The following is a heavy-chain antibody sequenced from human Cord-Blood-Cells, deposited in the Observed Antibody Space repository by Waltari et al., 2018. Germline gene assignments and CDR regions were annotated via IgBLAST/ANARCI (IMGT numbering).Heavy chain of an antibody. CDR1: GYTFTGYY. CDR2: INPNSGGT. D-gene: IGHD2-2*01. V-gene: IGHV1-2*04. J-gene: IGHJ2*01. Sequence: QVQLVQSGAEVKKPGASVKVSCKASGYTFTGYYMHWVRQAPGQGLEWMGVINPNSGGTNYAQKFQGWVTMTRDTSISTAYMELSRLRSDDTAVYYCARGSAIVVVPAAIQGYFDLWGRGTLVTVSS. CDR3: ARGSAIVVVPAAIQGYFDL.